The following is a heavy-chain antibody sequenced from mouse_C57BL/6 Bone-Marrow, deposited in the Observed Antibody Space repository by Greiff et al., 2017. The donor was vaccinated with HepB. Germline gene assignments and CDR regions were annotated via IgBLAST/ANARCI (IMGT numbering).Heavy chain of an antibody. CDR2: IDPSDSYT. CDR1: GYTFTSYW. J-gene: IGHJ1*03. CDR3: ARTLIYYYGSSRWYFDV. D-gene: IGHD1-1*01. V-gene: IGHV1-50*01. Sequence: QVQLQQPGAELVKPGASVKLSCKASGYTFTSYWMQWVKQRPGQGLEWIGEIDPSDSYTNYNQKFKGKATLTVDTSSSTAYMQLSSLTSEDSAVYYCARTLIYYYGSSRWYFDVWGTGTTVTVSS.